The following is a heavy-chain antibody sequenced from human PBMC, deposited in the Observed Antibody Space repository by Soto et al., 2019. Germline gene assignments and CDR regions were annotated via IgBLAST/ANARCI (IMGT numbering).Heavy chain of an antibody. CDR3: ARAAYYYYYMDV. CDR2: INHSGST. Sequence: SETLSLTCAVYGGSFSGYYWSWIRQPPGKGLEWIGEINHSGSTNCNPSLKSRVTISVDTSKNQFSLKLSSVTAADTAVYYCARAAYYYYYMDVWGKGTTVTVSS. J-gene: IGHJ6*03. CDR1: GGSFSGYY. V-gene: IGHV4-34*01.